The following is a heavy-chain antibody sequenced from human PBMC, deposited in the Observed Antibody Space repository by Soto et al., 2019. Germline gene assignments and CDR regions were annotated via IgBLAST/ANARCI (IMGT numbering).Heavy chain of an antibody. CDR2: IYPCDSDT. V-gene: IGHV5-51*01. CDR3: ARATELTNFDY. D-gene: IGHD1-26*01. J-gene: IGHJ4*02. Sequence: GESLKISCKGSGYSFTSYWIGWVRQMPGKGLDWMGIIYPCDSDTRYSPYFQGQVTISAXXXIXXXYXQXXXLXASDTAMYYCARATELTNFDYWGQGTLVTVSS. CDR1: GYSFTSYW.